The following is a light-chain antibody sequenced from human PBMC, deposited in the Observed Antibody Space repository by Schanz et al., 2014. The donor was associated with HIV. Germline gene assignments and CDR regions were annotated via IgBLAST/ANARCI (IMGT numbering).Light chain of an antibody. V-gene: IGLV1-44*01. CDR3: AAWDDSLSGRV. Sequence: QSVLTQPPSASGTPGQRVTISCSGSSSSIKTNTVNWFQQLPGTAPKLLIYNTYHRPSGVPDRFSGSESGTSASLAISGLRFEDEADYYCAAWDDSLSGRVFGGGTKVTVL. J-gene: IGLJ3*02. CDR2: NTY. CDR1: SSSIKTNT.